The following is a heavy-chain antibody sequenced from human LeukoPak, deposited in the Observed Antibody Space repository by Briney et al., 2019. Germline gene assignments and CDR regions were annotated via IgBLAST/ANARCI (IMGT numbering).Heavy chain of an antibody. D-gene: IGHD3-10*01. V-gene: IGHV1-58*01. CDR2: IVVHSGHT. CDR3: ARGPTLVRGVIMPDSVGGMDV. Sequence: ASVKVSCKASGFTPGSAVQWVRQARGQRLEWVGWIVVHSGHTNYAQKFQERVTITRDMSTNTDYMELSNLRSEDTAVYYCARGPTLVRGVIMPDSVGGMDVWGQGTTVTVSS. CDR1: GFTPGSA. J-gene: IGHJ6*02.